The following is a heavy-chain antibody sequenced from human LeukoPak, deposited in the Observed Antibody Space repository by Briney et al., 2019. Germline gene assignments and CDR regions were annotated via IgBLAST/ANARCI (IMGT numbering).Heavy chain of an antibody. J-gene: IGHJ6*02. CDR3: ARSIAAAGTGYYGMDV. D-gene: IGHD6-13*01. CDR2: IYYSGST. Sequence: PSQTLSLTCAVSGGSISSGGYSWSWIRQPPGKGLEWIGYIYYSGSTNYNPSLKSRVTISVDTSKNQFSLKLSSVTAADTAVYYCARSIAAAGTGYYGMDVWGQGTTVTVSS. V-gene: IGHV4-61*08. CDR1: GGSISSGGYS.